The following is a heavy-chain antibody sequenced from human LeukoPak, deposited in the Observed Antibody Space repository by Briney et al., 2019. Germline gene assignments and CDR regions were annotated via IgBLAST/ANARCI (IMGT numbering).Heavy chain of an antibody. D-gene: IGHD6-19*01. J-gene: IGHJ6*03. CDR3: ARGLRFPGQWYHYMDV. CDR1: GYSFTSYD. CDR2: MNPNSGNT. Sequence: ASVKVSSKASGYSFTSYDINWVRQPTAQGLEGMGWMNPNSGNTGYAQKFQGRVTMTRNTSISTAYMELSSLRFEDAAVYYCARGLRFPGQWYHYMDVWGKGTTVPISS. V-gene: IGHV1-8*01.